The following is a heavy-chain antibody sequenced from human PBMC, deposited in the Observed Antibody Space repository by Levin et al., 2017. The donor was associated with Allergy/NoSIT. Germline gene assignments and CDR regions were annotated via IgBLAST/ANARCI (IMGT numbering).Heavy chain of an antibody. CDR1: RYIFSDYF. D-gene: IGHD3-22*01. V-gene: IGHV1-2*02. CDR2: INPHSGDT. CDR3: ARDLYNDDSVFGY. J-gene: IGHJ4*02. Sequence: ASVKVSCKASRYIFSDYFIHWVRQAPGQGLEWMGWINPHSGDTKYAQEFQGRVTMTRETSISTAYMELTRLTSDDTAVYYCARDLYNDDSVFGYWGQGTLVNVFS.